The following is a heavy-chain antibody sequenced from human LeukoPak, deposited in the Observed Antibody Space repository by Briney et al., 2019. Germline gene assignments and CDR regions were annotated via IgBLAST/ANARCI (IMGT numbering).Heavy chain of an antibody. V-gene: IGHV4-34*01. CDR3: ARGRSGSYSYPSRFDP. D-gene: IGHD3-10*01. CDR2: INHSGST. J-gene: IGHJ5*02. Sequence: PSETLSLTCAVYGGSFSGYYWSWIRQPPGKGLEWIGEINHSGSTNYNPSLKSRVTISVDTSKNQFSLKLSSVTAADTAVYYCARGRSGSYSYPSRFDPWGQGTLVTVSS. CDR1: GGSFSGYY.